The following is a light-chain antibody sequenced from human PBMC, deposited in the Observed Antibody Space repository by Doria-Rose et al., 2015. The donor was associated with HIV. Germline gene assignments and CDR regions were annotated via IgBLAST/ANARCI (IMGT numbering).Light chain of an antibody. J-gene: IGKJ2*01. CDR1: QGISSY. CDR3: QQLNSYPYT. Sequence: TQSPSFLSASVGDRVTITCRASQGISSYLAWYQQKPGEAPKLLIYAASTLQSGVPSRFSGSGSGTEFTLTISCLQPEDFATYYCQQLNSYPYTFGQGTKLEIK. CDR2: AAS. V-gene: IGKV1-9*01.